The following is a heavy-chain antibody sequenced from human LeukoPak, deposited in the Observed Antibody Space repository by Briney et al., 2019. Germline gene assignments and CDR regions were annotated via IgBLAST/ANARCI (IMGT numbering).Heavy chain of an antibody. J-gene: IGHJ4*02. Sequence: GGSLRLSCAASGFTFTSYGMSWVRQAPGKGLEWVSTITGSGGSTYYADSVKGRFTISRDNSKNTLYVQMNSLRAEDTAVYYCAKGVGTNKGGYYFDYWGQGTPVTVSS. D-gene: IGHD1-26*01. CDR1: GFTFTSYG. V-gene: IGHV3-23*01. CDR2: ITGSGGST. CDR3: AKGVGTNKGGYYFDY.